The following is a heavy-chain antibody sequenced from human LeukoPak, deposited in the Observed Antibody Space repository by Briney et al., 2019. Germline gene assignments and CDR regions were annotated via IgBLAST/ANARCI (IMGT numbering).Heavy chain of an antibody. CDR1: GYTFTDYD. CDR3: ARRGLGTTQRYFEY. J-gene: IGHJ4*02. D-gene: IGHD1-7*01. V-gene: IGHV1-18*01. Sequence: GASVKVSCKASGYTFTDYDITWVRQAPGQGLEWMGWISAYNGHTNYAQKLQGRITVTTDTSTSTSYMELRSLRSDDTAVYYCARRGLGTTQRYFEYWGQGTLVILSS. CDR2: ISAYNGHT.